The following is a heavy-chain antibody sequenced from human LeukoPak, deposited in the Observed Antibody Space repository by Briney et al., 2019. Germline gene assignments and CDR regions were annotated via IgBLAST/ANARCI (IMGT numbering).Heavy chain of an antibody. Sequence: GGSLRLSCAASGFTFSTYGIHWVRQAPGKGLEWVAFIRHDGSNKYYADSVKGRFTISRDNSKNTLYLQMNSLRAEDTAVYYCAKDNYDYGDYDGGDYWGQGTLVTVSS. D-gene: IGHD4-17*01. CDR2: IRHDGSNK. CDR3: AKDNYDYGDYDGGDY. J-gene: IGHJ4*02. CDR1: GFTFSTYG. V-gene: IGHV3-30*02.